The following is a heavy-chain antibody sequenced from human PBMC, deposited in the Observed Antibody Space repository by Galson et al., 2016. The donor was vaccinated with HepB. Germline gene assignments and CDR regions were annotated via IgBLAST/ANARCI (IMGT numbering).Heavy chain of an antibody. CDR1: GFTFSSYA. J-gene: IGHJ4*02. CDR3: ARLYGDVTLFDY. V-gene: IGHV3-23*01. Sequence: SLRLSCAASGFTFSSYAMSWVRQAPGKGLEWVSAISGSDGSTYYADSVKGRFTISRDNPKNTLYLQMNSLRVDDTAVYYCARLYGDVTLFDYWGQGTLVTVSS. CDR2: ISGSDGST. D-gene: IGHD4-17*01.